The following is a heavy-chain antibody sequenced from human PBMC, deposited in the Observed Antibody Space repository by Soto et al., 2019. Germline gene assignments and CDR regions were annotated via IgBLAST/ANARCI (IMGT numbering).Heavy chain of an antibody. V-gene: IGHV3-33*01. J-gene: IGHJ4*02. CDR3: ARERYSRGWYALDC. D-gene: IGHD6-19*01. CDR1: GFTFSSYG. Sequence: QVQLVESGGGVVQPGRSLRLSCAASGFTFSSYGMHWVRQAPGKGLEWVAVIWYDGSNKYYADSVKGRITISRDNSKNPLYLQVNSLRAEDTAVYYGARERYSRGWYALDCWGQGTLVTVSS. CDR2: IWYDGSNK.